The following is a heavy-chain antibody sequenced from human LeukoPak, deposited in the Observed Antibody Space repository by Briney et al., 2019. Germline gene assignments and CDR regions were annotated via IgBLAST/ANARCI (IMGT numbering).Heavy chain of an antibody. CDR3: AKEYQFSPSFDY. CDR2: ISSSSSYI. J-gene: IGHJ4*02. D-gene: IGHD2-2*01. CDR1: GFTFSSYS. V-gene: IGHV3-21*04. Sequence: GGSLRLSCAASGFTFSSYSMNWVRQAPGKGLEWVSSISSSSSYIYYADSVKGRFTISRDNSKNTLYLQMNSLRAEDTAVYYCAKEYQFSPSFDYWGQGTLVTVSS.